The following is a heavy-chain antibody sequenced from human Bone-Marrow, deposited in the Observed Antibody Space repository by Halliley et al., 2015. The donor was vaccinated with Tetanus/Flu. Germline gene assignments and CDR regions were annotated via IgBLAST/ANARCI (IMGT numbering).Heavy chain of an antibody. CDR2: INPEETTT. D-gene: IGHD3-9*01. V-gene: IGHV3-74*01. CDR1: EFTLRRYW. CDR3: AKEMTGPQDS. Sequence: SLRLSCVDSEFTLRRYWVHWVRQAPGKGLVWVSRINPEETTTNYADSVKGRFTISRDNAKNIVYLQMNSLRAEDTAIYYCAKEMTGPQDSWGQGTLVTVSS. J-gene: IGHJ4*02.